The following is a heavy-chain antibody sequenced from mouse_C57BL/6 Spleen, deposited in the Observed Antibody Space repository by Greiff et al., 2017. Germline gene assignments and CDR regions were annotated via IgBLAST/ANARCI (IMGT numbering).Heavy chain of an antibody. J-gene: IGHJ4*01. CDR1: GYTFTDYN. D-gene: IGHD1-1*02. V-gene: IGHV1-22*01. CDR3: ATTGRGMDY. CDR2: INPNNGGT. Sequence: EVKVVESGPELVKPGASVKMSCKASGYTFTDYNMHWVKQSHGKSLEWIGYINPNNGGTSYNQKFKGKATLTVNKSSSTAYMELRSLTSEDSAVYYCATTGRGMDYWGQGTSVTVSS.